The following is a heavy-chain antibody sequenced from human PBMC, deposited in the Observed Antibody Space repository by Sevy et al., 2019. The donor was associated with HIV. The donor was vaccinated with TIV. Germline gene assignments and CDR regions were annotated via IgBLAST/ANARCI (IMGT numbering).Heavy chain of an antibody. CDR2: ITQTYDGSKK. Sequence: GGSLRLSCAASGFTFGSYTLHWVRQAPGKGLEWVALITQTYDGSKKYYIDAVQGRFTIFRDNSKNTLYLQMDSLRPEDTAVYYCARDNRGYFFFDYWGQGTLVTVSS. CDR3: ARDNRGYFFFDY. CDR1: GFTFGSYT. D-gene: IGHD3-22*01. J-gene: IGHJ4*02. V-gene: IGHV3-30-3*01.